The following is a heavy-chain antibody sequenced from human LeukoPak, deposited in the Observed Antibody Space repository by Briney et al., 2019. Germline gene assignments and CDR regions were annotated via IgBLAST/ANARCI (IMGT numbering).Heavy chain of an antibody. J-gene: IGHJ2*01. CDR2: IITSGNYI. CDR1: GFSFSDYY. V-gene: IGHV3-11*03. CDR3: ARPRPAWSSHWYFEV. Sequence: PGESLTLSCAVSGFSFSDYYMKWIRPAPRKGLGWVSYIITSGNYIKDADSVKGRFTISRDNANTSLFLRMSSAISEVTAVYYCARPRPAWSSHWYFEVWGRGTLVTVSS. D-gene: IGHD2-8*02.